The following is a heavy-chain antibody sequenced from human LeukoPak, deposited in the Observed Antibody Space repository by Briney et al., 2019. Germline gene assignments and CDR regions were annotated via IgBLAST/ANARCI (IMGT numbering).Heavy chain of an antibody. CDR3: AKDFWRYYFDY. D-gene: IGHD3-3*01. V-gene: IGHV3-53*05. J-gene: IGHJ4*02. Sequence: GGSLRLSCAASGFTVSSNYMSWVRQAPGKGLEWVSVIYSGGSTYYADSVKGRFTISRDNSKNTLYLQMNSLRAEDTAVYYCAKDFWRYYFDYWGQGTLVTVSS. CDR1: GFTVSSNY. CDR2: IYSGGST.